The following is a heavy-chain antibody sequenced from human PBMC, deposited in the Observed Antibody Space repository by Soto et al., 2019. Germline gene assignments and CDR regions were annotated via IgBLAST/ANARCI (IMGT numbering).Heavy chain of an antibody. CDR1: GFTFSTYD. CDR3: ARGLLGGFDI. J-gene: IGHJ3*02. CDR2: IGSAGDT. Sequence: EVQMVDSGGGLVQPGGSLRLSCAASGFTFSTYDMHWVRQATGKGLEWVSAIGSAGDTYYPVSVKGRFTISRENAKNSVYLQMNSLRAGDTAVYYCARGLLGGFDIWGQGTMVTVSS. V-gene: IGHV3-13*01. D-gene: IGHD3-10*01.